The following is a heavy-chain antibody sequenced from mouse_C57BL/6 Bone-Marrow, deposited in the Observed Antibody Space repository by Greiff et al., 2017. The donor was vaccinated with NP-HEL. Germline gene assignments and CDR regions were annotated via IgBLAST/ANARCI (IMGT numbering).Heavy chain of an antibody. J-gene: IGHJ4*01. Sequence: EVQLQESGPGLVKPSQSLSLTCSVTGYSITSGYYWNWIRQFPGNKLEWMGYISYDGSNNYNPSLKNRISITRDTSKNQFFLKLNSVTTEDTATYYCASDPYSYYAMDYWGQGTSVTVSA. CDR3: ASDPYSYYAMDY. CDR1: GYSITSGYY. V-gene: IGHV3-6*01. CDR2: ISYDGSN. D-gene: IGHD2-12*01.